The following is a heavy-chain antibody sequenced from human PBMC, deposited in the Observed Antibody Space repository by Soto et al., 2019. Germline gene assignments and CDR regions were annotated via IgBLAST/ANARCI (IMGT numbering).Heavy chain of an antibody. CDR2: ISAAGDP. J-gene: IGHJ6*02. CDR3: ARTDRDFYGLDV. Sequence: EVQLVESGGGLVQPGGSLRLSCEASGFTFRNYDMHWVRQGTGKGLEWVSGISAAGDPDYADSVEGRFTISRENAQHSFFLQMTSLRVGDTAVYYCARTDRDFYGLDVWGQGTTVIVSS. V-gene: IGHV3-13*05. CDR1: GFTFRNYD.